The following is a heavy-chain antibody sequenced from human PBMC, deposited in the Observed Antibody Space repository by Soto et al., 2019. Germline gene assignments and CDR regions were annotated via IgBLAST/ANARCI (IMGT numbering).Heavy chain of an antibody. CDR1: GFSFSHYA. CDR2: ISSNGGNT. Sequence: EVQLVESGGGLVQPGGSLRLSCSASGFSFSHYAMHLVRQAPGKGLEYVSEISSNGGNTYYADSVKGRFTISRDTSKNTLYLQMRSLRAEDTAVYYCVKVWGGYYFDYWGQGTLVTVSS. D-gene: IGHD7-27*01. V-gene: IGHV3-64D*08. CDR3: VKVWGGYYFDY. J-gene: IGHJ4*02.